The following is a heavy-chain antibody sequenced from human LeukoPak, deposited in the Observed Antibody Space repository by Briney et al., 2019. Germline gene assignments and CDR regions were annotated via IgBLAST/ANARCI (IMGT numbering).Heavy chain of an antibody. Sequence: PGGSLRLSCAASGFSFTTYAMSWVRQAPGKGLEWVSGLSNSGDDTYYAGSVKGRFTISRDNSKNTLYLQMNNLRPEDTAIYYCAKGDCSRASCLRLDSWGQGTLVTVSS. J-gene: IGHJ5*01. CDR1: GFSFTTYA. D-gene: IGHD2-2*01. V-gene: IGHV3-23*01. CDR3: AKGDCSRASCLRLDS. CDR2: LSNSGDDT.